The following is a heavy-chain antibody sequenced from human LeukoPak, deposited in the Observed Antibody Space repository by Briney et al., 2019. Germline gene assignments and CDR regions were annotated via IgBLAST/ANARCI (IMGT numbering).Heavy chain of an antibody. J-gene: IGHJ4*02. CDR1: GYSISSGYY. CDR2: IYYSGST. D-gene: IGHD3-9*01. V-gene: IGHV4-38-2*02. CDR3: ARHGPPFDILTGYYDY. Sequence: SETLSLTCSVSGYSISSGYYWGWIRQPPGKGLEWIGSIYYSGSTYYNPSLKSRVTISVDTSKNQFSLKLSSVTAADTAVYYCARHGPPFDILTGYYDYWGQGTLVTVSS.